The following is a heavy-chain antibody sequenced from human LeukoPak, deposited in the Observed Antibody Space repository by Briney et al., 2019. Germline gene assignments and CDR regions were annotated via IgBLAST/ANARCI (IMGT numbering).Heavy chain of an antibody. CDR1: GGSIMVAAYS. D-gene: IGHD4-23*01. V-gene: IGHV4-30-2*01. J-gene: IGHJ3*02. CDR2: IYYSGRT. CDR3: ARGYGDNSGAFDN. Sequence: PSETLSLTCTVSGGSIMVAAYSWSWIRQPPGKGLEWIGYIYYSGRTYYNPSLKSRVTISLDRSKNQFSLKLSSVTAADTAVYFCARGYGDNSGAFDNWGQGTLVTVSS.